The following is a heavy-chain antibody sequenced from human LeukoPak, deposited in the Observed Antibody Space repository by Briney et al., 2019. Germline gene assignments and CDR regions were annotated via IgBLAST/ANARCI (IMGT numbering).Heavy chain of an antibody. J-gene: IGHJ6*02. CDR3: ARDTFYSSGVYGLDV. V-gene: IGHV3-33*01. D-gene: IGHD3-22*01. CDR1: GFIFSSYG. Sequence: GGSLRLSCAASGFIFSSYGMRWVRQAPGKGLEWVAVIYYDGSNKYYADSVRGRFTISRDNSKNTLFLQMSSLRAEDTAVYYCARDTFYSSGVYGLDVWGQGTTVTVSS. CDR2: IYYDGSNK.